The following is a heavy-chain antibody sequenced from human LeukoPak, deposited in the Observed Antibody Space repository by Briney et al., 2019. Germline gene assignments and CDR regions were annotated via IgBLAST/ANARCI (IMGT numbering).Heavy chain of an antibody. J-gene: IGHJ6*03. CDR1: GYTVTELS. Sequence: ASVKVSCKVSGYTVTELSMHWVRQSPGKGLEWMGGFHPEDGETIYAQKFQGRVTITADKSTSTAYMELSSLRSEDTAVYYCATLCCGSYYMDVWGKGTTVTVSS. CDR3: ATLCCGSYYMDV. CDR2: FHPEDGET. V-gene: IGHV1-24*01. D-gene: IGHD2-15*01.